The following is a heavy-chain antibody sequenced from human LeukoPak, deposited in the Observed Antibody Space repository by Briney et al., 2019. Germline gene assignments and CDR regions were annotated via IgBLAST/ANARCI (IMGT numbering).Heavy chain of an antibody. V-gene: IGHV3-23*01. CDR3: AKGVRLWFAFYFDY. CDR2: ISGNGYNT. D-gene: IGHD3-10*01. CDR1: GFTLGSYA. Sequence: PGGSLRLSCAGSGFTLGSYAMSWVRQAPGKGLEWVSAISGNGYNTYYADSVKGRFTISSESSGNTLYLQMHNLRAEDTAVYYCAKGVRLWFAFYFDYWGQGTLVTVPS. J-gene: IGHJ4*02.